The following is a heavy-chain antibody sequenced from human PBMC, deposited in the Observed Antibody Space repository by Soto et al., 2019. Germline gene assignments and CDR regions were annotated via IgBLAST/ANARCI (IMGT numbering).Heavy chain of an antibody. D-gene: IGHD2-2*01. CDR3: ARVGTLLVPAAYYYYGMDV. CDR2: IKQDGSEK. CDR1: GFTFSSYW. J-gene: IGHJ6*02. V-gene: IGHV3-7*01. Sequence: PGGSLRLSCAASGFTFSSYWMSWVRQAPGKGLEWVANIKQDGSEKYYVDSVKGRFTISRDNAKNSLYLQMNSLRAEDTAVYYCARVGTLLVPAAYYYYGMDVWGQGTTVTVSS.